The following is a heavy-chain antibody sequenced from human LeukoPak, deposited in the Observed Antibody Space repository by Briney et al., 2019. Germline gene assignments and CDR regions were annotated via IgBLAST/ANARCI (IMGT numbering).Heavy chain of an antibody. V-gene: IGHV4-59*01. J-gene: IGHJ4*02. CDR2: IYYSGST. D-gene: IGHD5-18*01. CDR1: GGSISSYY. CDR3: ARVDTAMVTLDY. Sequence: SETLSLICSVSGGSISSYYWSWIRQPPGKGLEWIGYIYYSGSTNYNPSLKSRVTISVDTSKNQFSLKLSSVTAADTAVYYCARVDTAMVTLDYWGQGTLVTVSS.